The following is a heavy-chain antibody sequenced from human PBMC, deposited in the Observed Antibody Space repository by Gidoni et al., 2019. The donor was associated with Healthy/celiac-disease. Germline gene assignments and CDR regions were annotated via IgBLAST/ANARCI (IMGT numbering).Heavy chain of an antibody. V-gene: IGHV3-30*18. J-gene: IGHJ6*02. CDR2: ISYYGSNK. Sequence: GFTCSSYGMHWVRQAPGKGLGLGAVISYYGSNKYYADSVKGRLTISRDNSKNTLYLQRNSLRAEDTAVYYCAKDLVDCSSTSCYLDYYYYDGMDVWGQGTTVTVSS. CDR3: AKDLVDCSSTSCYLDYYYYDGMDV. D-gene: IGHD2-2*01. CDR1: GFTCSSYG.